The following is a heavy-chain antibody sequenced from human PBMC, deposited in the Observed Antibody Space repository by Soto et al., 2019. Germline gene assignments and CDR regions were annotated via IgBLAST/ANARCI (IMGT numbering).Heavy chain of an antibody. CDR1: GFTFSSYA. CDR2: ISNSGGST. D-gene: IGHD2-15*01. J-gene: IGHJ4*02. V-gene: IGHV3-23*01. Sequence: GSLRLFCAASGFTFSSYAMTWVRQAPGKGLEYVSSISNSGGSTYYADSLKGRFTVSRDNSKNTLYLQMNSLRADDTAVYYCANPLAHCSGPTCYGPVTFWGQGTLVTVSS. CDR3: ANPLAHCSGPTCYGPVTF.